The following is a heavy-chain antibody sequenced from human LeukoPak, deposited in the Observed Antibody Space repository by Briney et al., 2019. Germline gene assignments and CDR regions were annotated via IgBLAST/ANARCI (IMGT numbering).Heavy chain of an antibody. J-gene: IGHJ3*02. CDR2: INWNGGST. CDR3: ARDNREEGATKSTDAFDI. CDR1: GFTFDDYG. D-gene: IGHD1-26*01. Sequence: GGSLRLSCAASGFTFDDYGMSWVRHAPGKGLEWVPGINWNGGSTGYADSVKGRFTISRDNAKNSLYLQMNSLRAEDTALYHCARDNREEGATKSTDAFDIWGQGTMVTVSS. V-gene: IGHV3-20*01.